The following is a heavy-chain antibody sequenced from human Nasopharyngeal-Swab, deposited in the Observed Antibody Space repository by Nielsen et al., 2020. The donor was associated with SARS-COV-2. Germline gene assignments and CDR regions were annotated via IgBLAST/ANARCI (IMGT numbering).Heavy chain of an antibody. V-gene: IGHV1-69*06. CDR1: GGTFSSYA. Sequence: SVKVSCKASGGTFSSYAISWVRQAPGQGLEWMGGIIPIFGTANYAQKFQGRVTITADKSTSTAYMELSSLRSEDTAVYYCARVGAFRGNYGDYEGYWGQGTLVTVSS. D-gene: IGHD4-17*01. CDR2: IIPIFGTA. J-gene: IGHJ4*02. CDR3: ARVGAFRGNYGDYEGY.